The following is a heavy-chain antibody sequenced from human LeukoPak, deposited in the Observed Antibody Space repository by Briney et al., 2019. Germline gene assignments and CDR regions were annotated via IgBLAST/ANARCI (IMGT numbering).Heavy chain of an antibody. Sequence: WGSLRLSCAASGFTFSTYAMTWVRQAPGKGLEWVSSSGSGGSTYYADSVKGRFTISRDNSKNTLYLQMNSLRAEDTAVYYCANPGGGYWGQGTLVTVSS. J-gene: IGHJ4*02. V-gene: IGHV3-23*01. CDR1: GFTFSTYA. D-gene: IGHD3-16*01. CDR2: SGSGGST. CDR3: ANPGGGY.